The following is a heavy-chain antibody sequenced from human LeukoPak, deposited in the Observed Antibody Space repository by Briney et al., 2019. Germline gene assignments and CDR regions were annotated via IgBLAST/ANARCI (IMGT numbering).Heavy chain of an antibody. Sequence: GGALRLSCAASGFTFSSYWMHWVRQAPGKGVVWVSRIDNDGRGTSYADSVKGRFTISRDNAKNRLYLQMNSLRAEDTAVYYCASLNYGPDYWGQGTLVTVSS. V-gene: IGHV3-74*01. J-gene: IGHJ4*02. CDR1: GFTFSSYW. D-gene: IGHD3-16*01. CDR3: ASLNYGPDY. CDR2: IDNDGRGT.